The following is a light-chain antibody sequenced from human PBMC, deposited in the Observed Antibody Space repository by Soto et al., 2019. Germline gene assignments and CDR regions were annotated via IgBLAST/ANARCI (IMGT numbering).Light chain of an antibody. CDR1: SSNIGTVYD. J-gene: IGLJ1*01. CDR3: QSYDSNLSGYV. V-gene: IGLV1-40*01. CDR2: DNS. Sequence: QSVLTQPPSVAGAPGQRVTISCTGSSSNIGTVYDVHWYQQLPGTAPKLLIYDNSHRPSGVPDRFSGSKSGTSASLAITGLQAEDEADYYCQSYDSNLSGYVFGARTKVTVL.